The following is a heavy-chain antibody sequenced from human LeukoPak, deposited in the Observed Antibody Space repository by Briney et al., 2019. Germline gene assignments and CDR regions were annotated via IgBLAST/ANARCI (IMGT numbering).Heavy chain of an antibody. Sequence: GESLRISCKGSGYSFTTYWISWVRQMPGKGLGWMGRIDPSDSYTNYSPSFQGHVTMSADRSISTAYLQWGSLKASDTALYYCARQAVDYYYGMDVWGQGTTVTVSS. J-gene: IGHJ6*02. CDR2: IDPSDSYT. CDR3: ARQAVDYYYGMDV. D-gene: IGHD6-25*01. V-gene: IGHV5-10-1*01. CDR1: GYSFTTYW.